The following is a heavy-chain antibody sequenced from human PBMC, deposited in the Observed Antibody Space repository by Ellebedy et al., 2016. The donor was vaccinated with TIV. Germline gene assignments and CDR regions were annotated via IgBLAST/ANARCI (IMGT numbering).Heavy chain of an antibody. CDR1: GFPFSSYA. D-gene: IGHD3-10*01. CDR3: AKDQQWFGEWTDWFDP. V-gene: IGHV3-23*01. J-gene: IGHJ5*02. CDR2: VSGDTYRT. Sequence: PGGSLRLSCAASGFPFSSYAMSWVRQAPGKGLEWVSSVSGDTYRTYYANSVKGRFTISRDNSKNTLYLQMNSLRAEDTAVYYCAKDQQWFGEWTDWFDPWGQGTLVNVSS.